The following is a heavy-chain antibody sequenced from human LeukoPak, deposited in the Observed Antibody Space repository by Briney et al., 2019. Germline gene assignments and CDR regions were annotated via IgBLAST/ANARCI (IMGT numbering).Heavy chain of an antibody. CDR3: AADYYDSSGYYLGAFDI. J-gene: IGHJ3*02. Sequence: SVKVSCKGSGGTFSSYAISWVRQAPGQGLEWMGRIIPIFGTANYAQKFQGRVTITTDESTSTAYMELSSLRSEDTAVYYCAADYYDSSGYYLGAFDIWGQGTMVTVSS. V-gene: IGHV1-69*05. D-gene: IGHD3-22*01. CDR2: IIPIFGTA. CDR1: GGTFSSYA.